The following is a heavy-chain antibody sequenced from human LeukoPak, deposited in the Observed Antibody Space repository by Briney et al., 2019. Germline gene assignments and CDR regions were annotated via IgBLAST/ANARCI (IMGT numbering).Heavy chain of an antibody. J-gene: IGHJ4*02. D-gene: IGHD3-10*01. V-gene: IGHV1-2*02. CDR2: INPNSGGT. CDR1: GYTFTGYY. CDR3: ASLWFGELSGDY. Sequence: ASVKVSCKASGYTFTGYYTHWVRQAPGQGLEWTGWINPNSGGTNYAQKFQGRVTMTRDTSISTAYMELSRLRSDDTAVYYCASLWFGELSGDYWGQGTLVTVSS.